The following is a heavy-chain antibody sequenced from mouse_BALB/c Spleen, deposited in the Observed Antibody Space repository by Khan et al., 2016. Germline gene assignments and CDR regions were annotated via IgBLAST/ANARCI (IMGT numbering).Heavy chain of an antibody. V-gene: IGHV1-74*01. D-gene: IGHD2-3*01. Sequence: QVQLQQPGPELVRPGALVKLSCKASGHSFTSYWMNWVKQRPGQGLEWIGMIHPSDRETRLNQKFKDKATLTVDKSSNTAYMQLSSPTSEDSAVYYCATKDGYSVVMDYWGQGNSDTVCS. J-gene: IGHJ4*01. CDR3: ATKDGYSVVMDY. CDR2: IHPSDRET. CDR1: GHSFTSYW.